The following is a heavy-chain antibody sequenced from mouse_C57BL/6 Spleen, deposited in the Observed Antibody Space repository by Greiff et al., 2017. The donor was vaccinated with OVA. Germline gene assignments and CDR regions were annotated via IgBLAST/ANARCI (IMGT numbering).Heavy chain of an antibody. CDR3: ARNFDYYGSSSWYFDV. J-gene: IGHJ1*03. V-gene: IGHV1-55*01. Sequence: VQLQQSGAELVKPGASVKMSCKASGYTFTSYWITWVKQRPGQGLEWIGDIYPGSGSTNYNEKFKSKATLTVETSSSTAYMQLSSLTSEDSAVYYCARNFDYYGSSSWYFDVWGTGTTVTVSS. CDR1: GYTFTSYW. CDR2: IYPGSGST. D-gene: IGHD1-1*01.